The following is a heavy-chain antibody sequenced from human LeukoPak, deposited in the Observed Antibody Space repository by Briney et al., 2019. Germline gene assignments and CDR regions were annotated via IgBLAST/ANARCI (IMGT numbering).Heavy chain of an antibody. CDR1: GGSISSSSYY. Sequence: SETLSLTCTVSGGSISSSSYYWGWIRQPPGKGLEWIGSIYYSGSTYYNPSPKSPATISVDPSKTHSSLKLTSVTAADPAVSYRARQARSRYYSYGMDVWGQGTTVTVSS. CDR2: IYYSGST. D-gene: IGHD5-12*01. J-gene: IGHJ6*02. V-gene: IGHV4-39*01. CDR3: ARQARSRYYSYGMDV.